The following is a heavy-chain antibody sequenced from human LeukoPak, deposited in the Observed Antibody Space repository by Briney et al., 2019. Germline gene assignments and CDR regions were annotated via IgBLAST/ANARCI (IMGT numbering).Heavy chain of an antibody. CDR2: IKQDGSEK. CDR1: GFTLSSYW. Sequence: GGSLRLSCAASGFTLSSYWMSWVRQAPGKGLEWVANIKQDGSEKYYVDSVKGRFTISRDNAKNSLYLQMNSLRAEDTAVYYCARDMGIGVAGRAEYSQHWGQGTLVTVSS. D-gene: IGHD6-19*01. V-gene: IGHV3-7*04. J-gene: IGHJ1*01. CDR3: ARDMGIGVAGRAEYSQH.